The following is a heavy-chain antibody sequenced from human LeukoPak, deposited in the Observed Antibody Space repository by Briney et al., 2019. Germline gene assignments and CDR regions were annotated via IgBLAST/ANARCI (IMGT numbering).Heavy chain of an antibody. Sequence: PSETLSLTCTVSGGSISSGSYYWSWIRQPAGKGLEWIGRICTSGSTDYNPSLKSRVTISVDTSKNQFSLKLSSVTAADTAVYYCARESAKQLGNDAFDIWGQGTMVTVSS. J-gene: IGHJ3*02. CDR3: ARESAKQLGNDAFDI. V-gene: IGHV4-61*02. CDR1: GGSISSGSYY. D-gene: IGHD6-6*01. CDR2: ICTSGST.